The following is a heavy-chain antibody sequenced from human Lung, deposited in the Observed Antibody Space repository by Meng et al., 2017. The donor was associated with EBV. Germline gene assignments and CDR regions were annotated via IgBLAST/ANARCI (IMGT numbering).Heavy chain of an antibody. V-gene: IGHV4-34*01. Sequence: QVQLRQVGARRFKPSETLSLTFAVYGGSFSGYYWSWIRQPPGKGLKWIGEINHSGSTNYNPSLKSRVTISVDTSKNQFSLKLSSVTAADTAVYYCARGPGLRWERTADYWGQGTLVTVSS. D-gene: IGHD4-23*01. CDR2: INHSGST. CDR1: GGSFSGYY. J-gene: IGHJ4*02. CDR3: ARGPGLRWERTADY.